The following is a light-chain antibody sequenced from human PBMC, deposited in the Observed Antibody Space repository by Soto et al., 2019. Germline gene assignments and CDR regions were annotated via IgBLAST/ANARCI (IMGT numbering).Light chain of an antibody. CDR2: AAS. CDR1: QSISSY. V-gene: IGKV1-39*01. Sequence: DIQMTQSPSSLSASVGDRVTITCRASQSISSYLNLYQHKPGKAPKLLIYAASSLQTGVPSRFSGSRSGTDFALTISSLQRDDFATYYCQQTDSFPRTFGQGTKVDIK. CDR3: QQTDSFPRT. J-gene: IGKJ1*01.